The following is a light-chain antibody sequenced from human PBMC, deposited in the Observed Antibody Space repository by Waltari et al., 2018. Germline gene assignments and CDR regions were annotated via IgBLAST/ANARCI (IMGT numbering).Light chain of an antibody. CDR1: SSDVGGYEY. V-gene: IGLV2-8*01. CDR3: TSYAASNTLI. J-gene: IGLJ2*01. Sequence: QSALTQPPSASGSPGQSVTISCTGTSSDVGGYEYVSWYQKHPGKTPKRMMLEVTKRPAGVPERFSGSKSGNTSSLTVSGLQPEDEADYYCTSYAASNTLIFGGGTRLTVL. CDR2: EVT.